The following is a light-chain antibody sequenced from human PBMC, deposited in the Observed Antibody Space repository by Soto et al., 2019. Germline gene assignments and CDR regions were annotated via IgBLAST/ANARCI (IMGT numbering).Light chain of an antibody. CDR1: QSIGTY. V-gene: IGKV1-39*01. J-gene: IGKJ5*01. Sequence: DIQMTQSPSSLSAFVGDRVTITCRASQSIGTYLNWYHHKPGKAPKLLIYGASSLQSGVPSRFSGSGSGTDFTLTITSLQPEDFATYYCQQSYSAPITFGQGTRLEIK. CDR2: GAS. CDR3: QQSYSAPIT.